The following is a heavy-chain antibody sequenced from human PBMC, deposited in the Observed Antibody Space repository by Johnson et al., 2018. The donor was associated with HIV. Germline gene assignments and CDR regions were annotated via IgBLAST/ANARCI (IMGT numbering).Heavy chain of an antibody. CDR1: GFTFTNAW. CDR3: ARVGTVRDAFDI. V-gene: IGHV3-15*01. D-gene: IGHD7-27*01. CDR2: IQSKTDGGTT. J-gene: IGHJ3*02. Sequence: VQLVESGGGVVQPGRSLRLSCAASGFTFTNAWMSWVRQAPGKGLEWIGRIQSKTDGGTTEYAEPVKGRFTISRDDSKNTLYLQMNSLTTEDTAVYYCARVGTVRDAFDIWGQGTMVTVSS.